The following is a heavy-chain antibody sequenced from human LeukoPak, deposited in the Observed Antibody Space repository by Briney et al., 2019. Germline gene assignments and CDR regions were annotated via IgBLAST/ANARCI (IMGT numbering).Heavy chain of an antibody. CDR3: ARFWSGYYSLLDY. J-gene: IGHJ4*02. CDR1: GGSISSGSYY. D-gene: IGHD3-3*01. CDR2: IYTSGST. V-gene: IGHV4-61*02. Sequence: PSQTLSLTCTVSGGSISSGSYYWSWIRQPAGKGLEWIGRIYTSGSTNYNPSLKSRVTISVDRSKNQFSLKLSSVTAADTAVYYCARFWSGYYSLLDYWGQGTLVTVSS.